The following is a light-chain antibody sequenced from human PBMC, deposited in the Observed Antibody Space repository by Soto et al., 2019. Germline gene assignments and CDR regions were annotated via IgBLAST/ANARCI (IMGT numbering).Light chain of an antibody. CDR2: LNGDGSH. J-gene: IGLJ2*01. V-gene: IGLV4-69*01. CDR3: QTWGSGAVI. Sequence: QLVLTQAPSASASLGASVKLTCTLSSGHSNYAIAWHQQQPEKGPRYLMKLNGDGSHSKGDGIPDRFSGSSSGAERYLTISSLQSDDEADYYCQTWGSGAVIFGGGTQLTVL. CDR1: SGHSNYA.